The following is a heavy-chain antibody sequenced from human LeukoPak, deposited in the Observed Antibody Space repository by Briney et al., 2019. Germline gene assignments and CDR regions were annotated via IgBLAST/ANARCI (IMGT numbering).Heavy chain of an antibody. Sequence: SETLSLTCTVSGGSISSSSYYWGWIRQPPGKGLEWIGSIYYSGSTYYNPSLKSRVTISVDTSKNQFSLKLSSVTAAGTAVYYCARHPLFFCSRTSCYTYYFDYWGQGTLVTVSS. CDR1: GGSISSSSYY. CDR3: ARHPLFFCSRTSCYTYYFDY. CDR2: IYYSGST. D-gene: IGHD2-2*02. V-gene: IGHV4-39*01. J-gene: IGHJ4*02.